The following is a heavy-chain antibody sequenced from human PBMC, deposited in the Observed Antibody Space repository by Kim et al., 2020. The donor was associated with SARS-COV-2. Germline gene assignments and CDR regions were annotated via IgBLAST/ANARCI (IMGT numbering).Heavy chain of an antibody. Sequence: GGSLRLSCAVSGFTFSSYWISWVRQPPGTGLELVANINQYGSEKYYVDSVKGRFTISRDNAKNSLYLQMSSLRVEDTAVYYCARDCSSTSCYRAAFDPWGQGTLVTVSS. J-gene: IGHJ5*02. V-gene: IGHV3-7*01. D-gene: IGHD2-2*01. CDR1: GFTFSSYW. CDR2: INQYGSEK. CDR3: ARDCSSTSCYRAAFDP.